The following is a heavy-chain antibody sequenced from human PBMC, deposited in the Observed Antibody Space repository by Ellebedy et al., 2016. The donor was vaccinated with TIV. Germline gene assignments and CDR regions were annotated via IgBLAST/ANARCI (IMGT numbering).Heavy chain of an antibody. CDR1: KPTLTNYE. CDR2: ISSIGFTI. Sequence: GESLKISCAAPKPTLTNYEMKWVRQAPGKGLEWVSYISSIGFTISYADSVKGRFTISRDNAKNSVYLQMSSLRVEDTALYYCASVGYSDYAPGYWGQGTLVTVSS. J-gene: IGHJ4*02. CDR3: ASVGYSDYAPGY. D-gene: IGHD5-12*01. V-gene: IGHV3-48*03.